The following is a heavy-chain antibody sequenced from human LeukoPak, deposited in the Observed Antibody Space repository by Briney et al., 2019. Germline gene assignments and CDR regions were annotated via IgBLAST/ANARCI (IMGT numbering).Heavy chain of an antibody. CDR3: ARHRVLTGYFGY. Sequence: SETLSLTCAVYGGSFSGYYWSWIRQPPGKGLEWIGEINHSGSTNYNPSLKSRVTISVDTSKNQFSLKLSSVTAADTAVYYCARHRVLTGYFGYWGQGTLVTVSS. D-gene: IGHD3-9*01. CDR2: INHSGST. CDR1: GGSFSGYY. V-gene: IGHV4-34*01. J-gene: IGHJ4*02.